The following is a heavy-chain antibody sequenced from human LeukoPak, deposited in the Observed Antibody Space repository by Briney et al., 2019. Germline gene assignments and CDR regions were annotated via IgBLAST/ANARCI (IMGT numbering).Heavy chain of an antibody. CDR2: INAGNGNT. CDR1: GYTFTSYT. CDR3: AKDLRDYGSGSYLVSRGDEFDY. D-gene: IGHD3-10*01. V-gene: IGHV1-3*03. J-gene: IGHJ4*02. Sequence: ASVKVSCKASGYTFTSYTIHWVRQAPGQRLEWMGWINAGNGNTKYSQEFQDRVTITRDTSASTAYMELSSLRSEDMAVYYCAKDLRDYGSGSYLVSRGDEFDYWGQGTLVTVSS.